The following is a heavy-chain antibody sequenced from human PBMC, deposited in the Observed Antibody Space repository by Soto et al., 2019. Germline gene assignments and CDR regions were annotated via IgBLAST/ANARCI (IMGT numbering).Heavy chain of an antibody. CDR3: ASEYYYDSSGYYYPFDY. CDR1: GFTFSSYA. D-gene: IGHD3-22*01. Sequence: GGSLRLSCAASGFTFSSYAMHWVRQAPGKGLEWVAVISYDGSNKYYADSVKGRFTISRDNSKNTLYLQMNSLRAEDTAVYYYASEYYYDSSGYYYPFDYRGQGTLVTVS. J-gene: IGHJ4*02. V-gene: IGHV3-30-3*01. CDR2: ISYDGSNK.